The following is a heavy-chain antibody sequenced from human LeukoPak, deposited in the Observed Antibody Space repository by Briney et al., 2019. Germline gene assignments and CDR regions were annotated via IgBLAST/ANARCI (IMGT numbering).Heavy chain of an antibody. D-gene: IGHD6-13*01. J-gene: IGHJ5*02. V-gene: IGHV4-59*01. CDR1: GGSISSYC. Sequence: SETLSLTCTVSGGSISSYCWSWIRQPPGKGLEWIGYIYYSGSTNYNPSLKSRVTISVDTSKNQFSLKLSSVTAADAAVYYCAIGEQQLFSWGQGTLVTVSS. CDR3: AIGEQQLFS. CDR2: IYYSGST.